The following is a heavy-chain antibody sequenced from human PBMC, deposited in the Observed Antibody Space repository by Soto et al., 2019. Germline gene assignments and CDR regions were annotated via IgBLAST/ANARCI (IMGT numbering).Heavy chain of an antibody. D-gene: IGHD3-10*01. V-gene: IGHV3-21*01. Sequence: PGGSLRLSCAASGFTFSSYSMNWVRQAPGKGLEWVSSISSSSSYIYYADSVKGRFTISRDNAKNSLYLQMNSLRAEDTAVYYCASTLNYYGSGSYYNSSGGYWGQGTLVTVSS. CDR3: ASTLNYYGSGSYYNSSGGY. J-gene: IGHJ4*02. CDR2: ISSSSSYI. CDR1: GFTFSSYS.